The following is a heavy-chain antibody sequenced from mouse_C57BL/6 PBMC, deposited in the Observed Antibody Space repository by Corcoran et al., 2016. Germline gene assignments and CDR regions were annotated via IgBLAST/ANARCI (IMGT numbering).Heavy chain of an antibody. CDR3: AREGNYGWFAY. V-gene: IGHV9-3*01. CDR1: GYTFTTYG. D-gene: IGHD2-1*01. Sequence: QIQLVQSGPELKKPGETVKISCKASGYTFTTYGMSWVEQAPGKGLKWMGWINTYSGVPTYADDFKGRFAFSLETSASTAYLQINNLKNEDTATYFCAREGNYGWFAYWGQGTLVTVSA. CDR2: INTYSGVP. J-gene: IGHJ3*01.